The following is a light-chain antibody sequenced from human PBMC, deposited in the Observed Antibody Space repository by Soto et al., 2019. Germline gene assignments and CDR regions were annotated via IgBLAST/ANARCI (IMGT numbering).Light chain of an antibody. CDR1: SSDVGGYNY. Sequence: QSALTQPASVSGSPGQSITISCTGTSSDVGGYNYVSWYQQHPGKAPKLMIYEVSNRPSGVSNRFSGSKSGNTASLTISGLQAEDEDDYYCRSYTSSSPYVFGTGTKLTVL. CDR3: RSYTSSSPYV. J-gene: IGLJ1*01. CDR2: EVS. V-gene: IGLV2-14*01.